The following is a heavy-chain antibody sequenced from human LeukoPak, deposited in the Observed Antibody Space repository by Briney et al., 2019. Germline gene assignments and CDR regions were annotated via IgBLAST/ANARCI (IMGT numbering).Heavy chain of an antibody. CDR3: ARGGYTTYFDY. V-gene: IGHV3-23*01. Sequence: GGSLRLSCAASGFTFSSYSMTWVRQAPGKGLQWVSSICATGDTTFYADSVKGRFTISRDNSKNTLYLQMNSLRAEDTAVYYCARGGYTTYFDYWGQGFLVTVSS. CDR2: ICATGDTT. J-gene: IGHJ4*02. CDR1: GFTFSSYS. D-gene: IGHD6-13*01.